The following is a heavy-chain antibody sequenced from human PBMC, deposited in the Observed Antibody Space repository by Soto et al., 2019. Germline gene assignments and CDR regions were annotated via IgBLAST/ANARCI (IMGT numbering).Heavy chain of an antibody. V-gene: IGHV4-39*07. CDR2: IYNSGV. Sequence: SETLSLTCTVSGGSTSSSTYSWGWIRQPPGKGLEWIGSIYNSGVDYNPSLKSRVTISVDTSKNQFSLKLSSVTAADTAVYYCARRSSRWYYYYYGMDVWGQGTTVTVSS. CDR1: GGSTSSSTYS. CDR3: ARRSSRWYYYYYGMDV. D-gene: IGHD6-13*01. J-gene: IGHJ6*01.